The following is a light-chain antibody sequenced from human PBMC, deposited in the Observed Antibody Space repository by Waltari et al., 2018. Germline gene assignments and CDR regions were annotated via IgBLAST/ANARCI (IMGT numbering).Light chain of an antibody. CDR2: AAS. Sequence: DIQMTQSPFSLFASVGDRVTITCRASQSITRFLNWYQQKPGKAPNLLIYAASSLQSGVPSRFSGSGSGTDFTLTINSLQPEDFATYYCQQTYSAPLTFGGGTKVEIK. CDR3: QQTYSAPLT. J-gene: IGKJ4*01. V-gene: IGKV1-39*01. CDR1: QSITRF.